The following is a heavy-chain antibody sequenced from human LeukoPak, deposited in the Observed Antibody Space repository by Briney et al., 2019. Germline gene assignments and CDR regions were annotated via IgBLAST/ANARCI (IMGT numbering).Heavy chain of an antibody. Sequence: GGSLRLSCEASGFTFSNYAMTWVRQAPGKGLEWVSSIRGSGASSFYADSVKGRFAMSRDNSKSTLHLQMNSLRVGDTAVYYCGRDPNGDYVGAFDFGGQGTLVTVSS. CDR3: GRDPNGDYVGAFDF. V-gene: IGHV3-23*01. CDR1: GFTFSNYA. D-gene: IGHD4-17*01. CDR2: IRGSGASS. J-gene: IGHJ3*01.